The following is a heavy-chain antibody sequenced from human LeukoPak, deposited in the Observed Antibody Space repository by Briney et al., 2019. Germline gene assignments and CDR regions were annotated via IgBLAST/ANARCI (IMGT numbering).Heavy chain of an antibody. V-gene: IGHV3-33*01. J-gene: IGHJ6*02. Sequence: GGSLRLSCAASGFTFSSYDMHWVRQAPGKGLEWVAVIWYDGSNKYYADSVKGRFTISRDNSKNTLYLEMNSLRAEDTAVYYCARAMTTVTTYYYYGMDVWGQGTTVTVSS. CDR2: IWYDGSNK. CDR3: ARAMTTVTTYYYYGMDV. D-gene: IGHD4-17*01. CDR1: GFTFSSYD.